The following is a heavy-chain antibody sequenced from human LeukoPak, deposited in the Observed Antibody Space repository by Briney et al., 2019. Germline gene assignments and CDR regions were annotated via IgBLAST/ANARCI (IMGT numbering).Heavy chain of an antibody. J-gene: IGHJ4*02. D-gene: IGHD3-10*01. Sequence: SETLSLTCTVSGGSISSYYWGWIRQPPGKGLEWIGSIYYSGSTYYNPSLKSRVTISVDTSKNQFSLKLSSVTAADTAVYYCARLGFGAFDYWGQGTLVTVSS. CDR3: ARLGFGAFDY. V-gene: IGHV4-39*01. CDR2: IYYSGST. CDR1: GGSISSYY.